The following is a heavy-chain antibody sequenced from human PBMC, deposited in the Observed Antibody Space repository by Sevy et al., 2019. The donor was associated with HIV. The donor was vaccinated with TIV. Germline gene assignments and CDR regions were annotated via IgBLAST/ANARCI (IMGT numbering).Heavy chain of an antibody. D-gene: IGHD4-17*01. CDR2: ISSSGSTI. V-gene: IGHV3-11*04. CDR3: ASSITTVTGEFDY. Sequence: GGSLRLSCAASGFTFSDYYMSWIRQAPGKGLEWVSYISSSGSTIYYADSVKGRFTISRDNAKNSLYLQMNSLRAEDTAVYYCASSITTVTGEFDYWGQGTLVTVSS. CDR1: GFTFSDYY. J-gene: IGHJ4*02.